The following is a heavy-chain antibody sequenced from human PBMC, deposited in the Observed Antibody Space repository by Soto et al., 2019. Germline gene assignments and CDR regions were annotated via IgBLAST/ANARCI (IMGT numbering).Heavy chain of an antibody. CDR1: GFSFRDYG. J-gene: IGHJ4*02. V-gene: IGHV3-23*01. CDR2: IIGIGDKA. Sequence: EVQLLDAGGGLVQPGGSLRLSCAASGFSFRDYGMSWVRQAPGKGLEWLSAIIGIGDKAYYADSVRGRFTISRDNSKNTLYLQLNDLGAEDTAIYFCAKDYDYGDSLPFDYWGQGTLVTGSS. D-gene: IGHD4-17*01. CDR3: AKDYDYGDSLPFDY.